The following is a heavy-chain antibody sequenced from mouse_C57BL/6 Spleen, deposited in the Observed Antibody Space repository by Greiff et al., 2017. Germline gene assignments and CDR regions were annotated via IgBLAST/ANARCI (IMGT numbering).Heavy chain of an antibody. CDR1: GFTFSDYG. CDR3: ARPAGYWYFDV. D-gene: IGHD6-1*01. J-gene: IGHJ1*03. CDR2: ISSGSSTI. V-gene: IGHV5-17*01. Sequence: EVHLVESGGGLVKPGGSLKLSCAASGFTFSDYGMHWVRQAPEKGLEWVAYISSGSSTIYYADTVKGRFTISRDNAKNTLFLQMTSLRSEDTAMYYCARPAGYWYFDVWGTGTTVTVSS.